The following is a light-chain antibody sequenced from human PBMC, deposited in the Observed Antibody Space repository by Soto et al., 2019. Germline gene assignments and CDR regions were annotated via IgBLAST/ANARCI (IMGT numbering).Light chain of an antibody. J-gene: IGKJ4*01. CDR2: GAS. CDR3: QQFSSYPLT. CDR1: QNIGSS. Sequence: IVMTQSPATVSVYARDSVTLSFRASQNIGSSLAWYQQKSGQAPRILIYGASTRATGVRPRFSGRGSGTDFTLTISRLEPEDFAVYYCQQFSSYPLTFGEGTKVDIK. V-gene: IGKV3-15*01.